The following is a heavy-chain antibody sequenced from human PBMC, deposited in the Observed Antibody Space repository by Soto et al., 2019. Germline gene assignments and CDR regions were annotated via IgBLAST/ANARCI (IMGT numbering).Heavy chain of an antibody. CDR1: GGSFRSYA. CDR3: AYSANHRYFFDS. V-gene: IGHV1-69*12. Sequence: QVQLVQSGAEVKKPGSSVKVSCKASGGSFRSYAVNWVRQAPGQGLECLGGIIPIFGTPNYAQKFHGRVSMTADESTSTVYMDLISLTSEDTAVYYCAYSANHRYFFDSWGQGTLVTVSS. D-gene: IGHD5-18*01. CDR2: IIPIFGTP. J-gene: IGHJ5*01.